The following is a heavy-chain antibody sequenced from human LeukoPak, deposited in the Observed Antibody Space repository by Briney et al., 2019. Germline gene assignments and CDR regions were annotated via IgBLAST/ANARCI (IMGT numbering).Heavy chain of an antibody. CDR1: GFTFYNYA. CDR2: ISGSGGST. CDR3: AKRGVQQWLVDWYFDY. V-gene: IGHV3-23*01. Sequence: PGGSLRLSCAASGFTFYNYAMSGVRQAPGKGLEWVSGISGSGGSTFYAESVKGRFTISRDNSKLYLQMDSLRAEDTAVYYCAKRGVQQWLVDWYFDYWGQGTLVTVSS. D-gene: IGHD6-19*01. J-gene: IGHJ4*02.